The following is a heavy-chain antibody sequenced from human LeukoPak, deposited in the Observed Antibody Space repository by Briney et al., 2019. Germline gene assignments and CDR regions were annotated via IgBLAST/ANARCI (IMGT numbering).Heavy chain of an antibody. V-gene: IGHV3-48*02. CDR3: AKDSRRGIAARPGWFDP. J-gene: IGHJ5*02. Sequence: GGSLRLSCAASGFTFSSYSMNWVRQAPGKGLEWVSYISSSSSTIYYADSVKGRFTISRDNSKNSLYLQMNSLRNEDTALYYCAKDSRRGIAARPGWFDPWGQGTLVTVSS. D-gene: IGHD6-6*01. CDR1: GFTFSSYS. CDR2: ISSSSSTI.